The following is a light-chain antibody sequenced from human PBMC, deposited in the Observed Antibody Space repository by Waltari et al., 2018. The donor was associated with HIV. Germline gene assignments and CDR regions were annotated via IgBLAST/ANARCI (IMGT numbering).Light chain of an antibody. CDR1: QNIGTK. Sequence: DIHMTQSPPTLTVSVGERVTMSCRASQNIGTKVAWYQQRPGKAPTLILYEASTSVSGVPSRFSGSGSGTQFTLTIASLQPDDFAIYFCQQYETGCSFGRGTMLEV. J-gene: IGKJ2*02. CDR3: QQYETGCS. CDR2: EAS. V-gene: IGKV1-5*03.